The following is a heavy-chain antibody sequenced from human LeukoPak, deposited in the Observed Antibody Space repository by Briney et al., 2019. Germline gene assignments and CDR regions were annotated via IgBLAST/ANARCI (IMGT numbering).Heavy chain of an antibody. CDR3: ARDGTVAGIYYYYYMDV. Sequence: GGSLRLSCAASGFTFSSYSMNWVRQAPGKGLEWVSYISSSGSTIYYADSVKGRFTISRDNAKNSLYLQMNSLRAEDTAVYYCARDGTVAGIYYYYYMDVWGKGTTVTVSS. V-gene: IGHV3-48*04. CDR1: GFTFSSYS. D-gene: IGHD6-19*01. CDR2: ISSSGSTI. J-gene: IGHJ6*03.